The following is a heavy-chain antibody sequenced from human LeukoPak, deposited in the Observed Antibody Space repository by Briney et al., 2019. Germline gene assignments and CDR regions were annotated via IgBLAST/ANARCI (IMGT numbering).Heavy chain of an antibody. V-gene: IGHV3-30-3*01. CDR1: GFTFSSYA. CDR2: IAYDGGNK. CDR3: ARDSSPWYYYDRSGSNGFDP. D-gene: IGHD3-22*01. J-gene: IGHJ5*02. Sequence: GGSQTLSCAASGFTFSSYANHWVRHAPGKGLEWVAVIAYDGGNKYYAHSVKGRFTISRDNSKNTLFLQMNSLRAEDTSVYYCARDSSPWYYYDRSGSNGFDPWGQGTLVTVSS.